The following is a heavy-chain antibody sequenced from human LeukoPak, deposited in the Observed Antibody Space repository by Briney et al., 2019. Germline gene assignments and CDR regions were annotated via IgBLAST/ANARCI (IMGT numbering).Heavy chain of an antibody. CDR3: AKVRIRSGSFLLPVDY. D-gene: IGHD1-26*01. CDR1: GFTFSSYA. J-gene: IGHJ4*02. Sequence: PGESLRLSCAGSGFTFSSYAMSWVRQAPGKGLEWVSAISGSGGSTYYADSVKGRFTISRDNSKNTLYLQMNSLRAEDTAVYYCAKVRIRSGSFLLPVDYWGQGTLVTVSS. CDR2: ISGSGGST. V-gene: IGHV3-23*01.